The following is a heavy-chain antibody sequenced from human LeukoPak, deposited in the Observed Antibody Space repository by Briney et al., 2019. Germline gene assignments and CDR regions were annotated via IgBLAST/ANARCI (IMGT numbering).Heavy chain of an antibody. J-gene: IGHJ5*02. D-gene: IGHD5-24*01. V-gene: IGHV1-46*01. CDR3: TRGPFLNGDAYNWFDP. CDR2: INPSGGST. Sequence: ASVKVSCKASGYTFTSYYMHWVRQAPGQGLEWMGIINPSGGSTSYAQKFQGRVTMTRDTSTSTVYMELSSLSSDDTAMYYCTRGPFLNGDAYNWFDPWGQGTLVTVSS. CDR1: GYTFTSYY.